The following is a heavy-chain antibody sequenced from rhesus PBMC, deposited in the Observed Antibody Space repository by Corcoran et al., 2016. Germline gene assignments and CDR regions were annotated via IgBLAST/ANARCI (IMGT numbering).Heavy chain of an antibody. CDR1: GGSISGYYN. V-gene: IGHV4-143*01. Sequence: QVQLQESGPGLVKPSETLSLTCTVSGGSISGYYNWNWIRQSPGQGLDWIGAVYSITARTNYNPYLKSRVTISKDTSKNQFSRRLTSVTAADTAMYYCARQGYTDQLGGLDSWGQGVVVTVSS. D-gene: IGHD2-39*02. CDR2: VYSITART. CDR3: ARQGYTDQLGGLDS. J-gene: IGHJ6*01.